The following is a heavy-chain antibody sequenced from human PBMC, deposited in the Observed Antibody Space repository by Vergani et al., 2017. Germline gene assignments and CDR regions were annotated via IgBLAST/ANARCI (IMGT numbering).Heavy chain of an antibody. V-gene: IGHV3-49*03. CDR1: GFTFGDYA. D-gene: IGHD1-26*01. CDR3: TRVRGIGSGRYLKYGIDY. J-gene: IGHJ4*02. Sequence: EVQLVESGGGLVQPGRSLRLSCTASGFTFGDYAMSWFRQAPGKGLEWVGFIRSKAYGGTTEYAASVKGRFTISRDDSKSIAYLQMNSLKTEDTAVYYCTRVRGIGSGRYLKYGIDYWGQGTLVTVSS. CDR2: IRSKAYGGTT.